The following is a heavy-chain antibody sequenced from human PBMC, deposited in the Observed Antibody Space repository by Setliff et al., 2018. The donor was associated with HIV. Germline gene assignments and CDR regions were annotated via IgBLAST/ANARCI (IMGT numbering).Heavy chain of an antibody. CDR1: GGSINNYY. CDR2: IYYSGST. CDR3: ARDTSGGY. D-gene: IGHD3-10*01. J-gene: IGHJ4*02. Sequence: PSETLSLTCTVSGGSINNYYWSWIRQPPGKGLEWIGYIYYSGSTNYNPSLKSRVTISVDTSKNQFSLKLSSVTAADTAVYYCARDTSGGYWGQGTRVTVSS. V-gene: IGHV4-59*01.